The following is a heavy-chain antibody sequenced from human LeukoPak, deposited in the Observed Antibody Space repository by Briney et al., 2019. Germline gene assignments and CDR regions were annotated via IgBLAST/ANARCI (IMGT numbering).Heavy chain of an antibody. D-gene: IGHD6-19*01. CDR3: ARDRAYSSGWYDY. CDR1: GFTLVSFG. J-gene: IGHJ4*02. Sequence: GGSLGFSFEALGFTLVSFGMPWVGRVQAKGLGWVAVIWYDGSNKYYADSVKGRFTISRDNSKNTLYLQMNSLRAEDTAVYYCARDRAYSSGWYDYWGQGTLVTVSS. V-gene: IGHV3-33*01. CDR2: IWYDGSNK.